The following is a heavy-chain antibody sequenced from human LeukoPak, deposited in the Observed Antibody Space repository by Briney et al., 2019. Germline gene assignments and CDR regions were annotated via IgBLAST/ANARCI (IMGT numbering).Heavy chain of an antibody. CDR1: GFTFNDYA. Sequence: GGSLRLSCAASGFTFNDYAINWVRQAPGKGLEWVSVISGGTGGSTYYADSVKGRFTISRDNSKNTLYLQMNSLRAEDTAVYYCAKRGSSSWTQFDYWGQGTLVTVST. CDR2: ISGGTGGST. J-gene: IGHJ4*02. CDR3: AKRGSSSWTQFDY. D-gene: IGHD6-13*01. V-gene: IGHV3-23*01.